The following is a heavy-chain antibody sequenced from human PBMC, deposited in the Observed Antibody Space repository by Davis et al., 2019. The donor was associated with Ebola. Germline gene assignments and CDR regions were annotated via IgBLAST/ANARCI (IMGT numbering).Heavy chain of an antibody. V-gene: IGHV1-2*02. CDR3: ARDRYYYDSSGQLGR. Sequence: ASVKVSCKASGYTFTGYYMHWVRQAPGQGLEWMGWINPNSGGTNYAQKFQGRVTMTRDTSISTAYMELSRLRSDDTAVYYCARDRYYYDSSGQLGRWGQGTLVTVSS. CDR1: GYTFTGYY. CDR2: INPNSGGT. J-gene: IGHJ4*02. D-gene: IGHD3-22*01.